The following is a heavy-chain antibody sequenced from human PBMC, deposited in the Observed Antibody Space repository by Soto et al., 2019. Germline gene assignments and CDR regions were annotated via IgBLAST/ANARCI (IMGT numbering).Heavy chain of an antibody. CDR3: ARAHANKLPFDY. D-gene: IGHD2-15*01. CDR2: IFHSGNA. J-gene: IGHJ4*01. CDR1: GGSIRNVY. Sequence: LSLTCTVSGGSIRNVYWSWIRQAPGKLLEWIGFIFHSGNAKYNPSLKSRVTISVDTSKNQFSLSLDSVTAADTAVYFCARAHANKLPFDYWGQGTLVTVSS. V-gene: IGHV4-59*01.